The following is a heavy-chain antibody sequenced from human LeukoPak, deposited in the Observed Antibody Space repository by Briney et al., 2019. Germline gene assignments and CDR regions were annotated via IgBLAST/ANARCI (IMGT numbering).Heavy chain of an antibody. Sequence: PGRSLRLSCAASGFTFDDYAMHWVRQAPGKGLEWVSGISWNSGSIGYADSVKGRFTISRDNAKNSLYLQMNSLRAEDTALYYCAKGSSGYYGTFDYWGQGTLVTVSS. CDR1: GFTFDDYA. V-gene: IGHV3-9*01. D-gene: IGHD3-22*01. J-gene: IGHJ4*02. CDR2: ISWNSGSI. CDR3: AKGSSGYYGTFDY.